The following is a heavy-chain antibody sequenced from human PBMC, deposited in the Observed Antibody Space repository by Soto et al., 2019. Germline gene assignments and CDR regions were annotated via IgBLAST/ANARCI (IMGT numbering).Heavy chain of an antibody. CDR1: GFTFSSYG. J-gene: IGHJ3*02. CDR2: ISYDGSNK. CDR3: GKDAHYDTTHGAFDI. D-gene: IGHD3-22*01. Sequence: QVQLVESGGGVVQPGRSLRLSCAASGFTFSSYGMHWVRQAPGKGLEWVAVISYDGSNKYYADSVKGRFTISRDNSKNTLYLQMNTLTAEDTAVYYCGKDAHYDTTHGAFDIGGQGTMFTVSA. V-gene: IGHV3-30*18.